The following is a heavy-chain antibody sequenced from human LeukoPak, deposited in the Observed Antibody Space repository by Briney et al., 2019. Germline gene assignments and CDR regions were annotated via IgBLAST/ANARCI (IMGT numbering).Heavy chain of an antibody. CDR2: ISSSGSTI. V-gene: IGHV3-48*04. J-gene: IGHJ6*03. Sequence: PGGSLRLSCTVSGFTVSSNSMNWVRQAPGKGLEWVSYISSSGSTIYYADSVKGRFTISRDNAKNSLYLQMNSLRAEDTAVYYCARDRFWNGDYYNYYMDVWGKGTTVTVSS. CDR1: GFTVSSNS. D-gene: IGHD1-1*01. CDR3: ARDRFWNGDYYNYYMDV.